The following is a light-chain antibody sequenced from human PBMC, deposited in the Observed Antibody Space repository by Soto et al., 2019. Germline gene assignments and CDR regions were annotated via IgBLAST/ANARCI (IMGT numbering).Light chain of an antibody. CDR3: QQYDGYPFT. J-gene: IGKJ4*01. CDR1: QTIRSW. V-gene: IGKV1-5*03. CDR2: KAS. Sequence: DIQMTQSPSTLSTFVGDRLTITCRASQTIRSWLAWFQQKPGKAPKLLIYKASNLENGVPSRFSGSGSGTEFTLTINSLQPDDFATYYCQQYDGYPFTFGGGTKVEIK.